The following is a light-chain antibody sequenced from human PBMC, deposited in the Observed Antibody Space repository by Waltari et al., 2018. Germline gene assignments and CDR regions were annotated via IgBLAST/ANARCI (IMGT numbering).Light chain of an antibody. V-gene: IGKV1-33*01. Sequence: DIQMTQSPSSLSASVRDRVTITCQASQDISKYLSWYQQKPGKAPKLLIYGASNLETVVPSRFSGSGSRTDFTFTISSLQPEDVATYYCQQYDNLPVTFGQGTKVEIK. CDR1: QDISKY. J-gene: IGKJ1*01. CDR2: GAS. CDR3: QQYDNLPVT.